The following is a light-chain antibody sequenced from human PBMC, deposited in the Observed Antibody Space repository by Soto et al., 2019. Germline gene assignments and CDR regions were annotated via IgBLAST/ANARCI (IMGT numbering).Light chain of an antibody. Sequence: DIQMTQSPSSLAASVGDRVTSTCRASQDIRDELGWFQQKPGKAPKRLIYAASSLQSGVPSRFSGSGSGTDFTLTISSLQPEDFATYYCLQHHSHPPTFGQGTRIDI. CDR2: AAS. V-gene: IGKV1-17*01. J-gene: IGKJ1*01. CDR1: QDIRDE. CDR3: LQHHSHPPT.